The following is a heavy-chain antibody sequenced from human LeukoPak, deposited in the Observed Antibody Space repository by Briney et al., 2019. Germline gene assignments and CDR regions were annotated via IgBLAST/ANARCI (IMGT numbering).Heavy chain of an antibody. D-gene: IGHD1-26*01. CDR1: GGSSSGYY. V-gene: IGHV4-34*01. CDR3: ARGEWELGC. Sequence: PSETLSLTCAVYGGSSSGYYWSWIRQPPGKGLEWIGEINHSGSTNYNPSLKSRVTISVDTSKNQFSLKLSSVTAADTAVYYCARGEWELGCWGQGTLVTVSS. J-gene: IGHJ4*02. CDR2: INHSGST.